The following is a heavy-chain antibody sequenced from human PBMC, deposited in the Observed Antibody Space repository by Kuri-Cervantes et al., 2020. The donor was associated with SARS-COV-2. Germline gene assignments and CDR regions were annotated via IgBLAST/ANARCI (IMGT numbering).Heavy chain of an antibody. J-gene: IGHJ4*02. D-gene: IGHD2-21*01. CDR1: GSTFSSYA. CDR3: ARDRVGVHDY. Sequence: GESLKISCAASGSTFSSYAIHWVRQAPGKGLEWVAIISYDGSNTYYADSVKGRFTISRDNSKNTLYLQMNSLRTEDTAIYYCARDRVGVHDYWGQGTQVTVSS. CDR2: ISYDGSNT. V-gene: IGHV3-30-3*01.